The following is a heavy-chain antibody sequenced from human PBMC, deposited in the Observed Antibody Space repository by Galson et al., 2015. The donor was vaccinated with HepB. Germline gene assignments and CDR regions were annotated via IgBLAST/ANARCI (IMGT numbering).Heavy chain of an antibody. V-gene: IGHV1-3*01. CDR3: ARLDTYYDAFDI. CDR1: GYTFTRFA. Sequence: SVKVSCKASGYTFTRFAMHWVRQAPGQRLEWMGWINAGNGNTKYSQKFQGRVTITRDTSASTAYMELSSLRSEDTAVYYCARLDTYYDAFDIWGQGTMVTVSS. D-gene: IGHD1-26*01. J-gene: IGHJ3*02. CDR2: INAGNGNT.